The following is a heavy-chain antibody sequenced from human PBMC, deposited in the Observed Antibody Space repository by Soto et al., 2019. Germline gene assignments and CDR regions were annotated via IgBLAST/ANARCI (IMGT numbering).Heavy chain of an antibody. Sequence: PGGSLRLSCAVSGFNVMRHWMSWVSQAPGKGLEWVASIKEDGSEIYYLHSVRGRFSISRDSAGNALHLTMNYLSAEDTGVYFCARDIGFDDVNWGQGALDNISS. J-gene: IGHJ4*02. D-gene: IGHD2-15*01. V-gene: IGHV3-7*01. CDR1: GFNVMRHW. CDR2: IKEDGSEI. CDR3: ARDIGFDDVN.